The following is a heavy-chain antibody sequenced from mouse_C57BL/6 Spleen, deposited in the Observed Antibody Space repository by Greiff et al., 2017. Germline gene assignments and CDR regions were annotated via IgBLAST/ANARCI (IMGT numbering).Heavy chain of an antibody. V-gene: IGHV1-55*01. CDR1: GYTFTSYW. Sequence: VKLQQPGAELVKPGASVKMSCKASGYTFTSYWITWVKQRPGQGLEWIGDIYPGSGSTNYNEKFKSKATLTVDTSSSTAYMQLSSLTSEDSAVYYCARGVSMRGYFDVWGTGTTVTVSS. J-gene: IGHJ1*03. CDR3: ARGVSMRGYFDV. CDR2: IYPGSGST.